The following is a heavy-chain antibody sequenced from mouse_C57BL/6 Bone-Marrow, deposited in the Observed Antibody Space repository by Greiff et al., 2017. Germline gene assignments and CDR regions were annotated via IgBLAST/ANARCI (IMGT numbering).Heavy chain of an antibody. D-gene: IGHD2-4*01. V-gene: IGHV8-12*01. CDR3: ARRAGYDYDGGFAY. CDR1: GFSLSTSGMG. Sequence: QVTLKESGPGILQSSQTLSLTCSFSGFSLSTSGMGVSWIRQPSGKGLEWLAHIYWDDDKRYNPSLKSRLTISKDTSRNQVFLKITSVDTADTTTYDCARRAGYDYDGGFAYWGQGTLVTVSA. J-gene: IGHJ3*01. CDR2: IYWDDDK.